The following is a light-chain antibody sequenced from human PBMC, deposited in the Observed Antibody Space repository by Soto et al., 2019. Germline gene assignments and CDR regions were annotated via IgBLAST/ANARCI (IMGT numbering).Light chain of an antibody. Sequence: EIVLTQSPGTLSLSPGERATLSCRASQSINTNLAWYQQKPGQSPRLLIYVASNRATGIPARFSGSGSGTDFTLTISSLEPEDFGVYYFQQRSSWPLTFGGGTKVEIK. CDR2: VAS. J-gene: IGKJ4*01. V-gene: IGKV3-11*01. CDR3: QQRSSWPLT. CDR1: QSINTN.